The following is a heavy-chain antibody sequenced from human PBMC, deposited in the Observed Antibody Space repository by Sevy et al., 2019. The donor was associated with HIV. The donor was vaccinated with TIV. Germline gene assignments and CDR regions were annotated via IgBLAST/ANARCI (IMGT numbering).Heavy chain of an antibody. Sequence: ASVKVSCKASGGTFSSYAISWVRQAPGQGLEWMGGIIPIFGTANYAQKFQGRVTITADESTSTAYMELSSLSSEVTAVYYCAREDIVGVPAARRSWFDPWGQGTLVTVSS. D-gene: IGHD2-2*01. CDR1: GGTFSSYA. CDR3: AREDIVGVPAARRSWFDP. J-gene: IGHJ5*02. V-gene: IGHV1-69*13. CDR2: IIPIFGTA.